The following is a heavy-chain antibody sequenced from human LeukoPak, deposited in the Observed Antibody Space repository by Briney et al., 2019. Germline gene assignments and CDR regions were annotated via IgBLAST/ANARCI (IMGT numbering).Heavy chain of an antibody. V-gene: IGHV3-23*01. D-gene: IGHD2-15*01. J-gene: IGHJ5*02. CDR3: AKAPLSGCSGARCYYLDT. CDR2: IIGRGVDT. Sequence: GGSLRLSCVASGSTFSNFAMNWVRQAPGKRLEWVSSIIGRGVDTYHADSVQGRFTISRDNSKNTLYLQMNSLRVEDTAVYYCAKAPLSGCSGARCYYLDTWGQGALITVSS. CDR1: GSTFSNFA.